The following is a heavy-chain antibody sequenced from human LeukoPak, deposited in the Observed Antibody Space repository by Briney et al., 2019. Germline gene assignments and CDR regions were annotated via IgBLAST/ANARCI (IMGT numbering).Heavy chain of an antibody. Sequence: PSETLSLTCTVSGGSISSYYWSWIRQPPGKGLEWIGYIYYSGSTNYNPSLKSRVTISVDTSKNRFSLKLSSVTAADTAVYYCASSYSGYSPFDYWGQGTLVTVSS. V-gene: IGHV4-59*08. CDR2: IYYSGST. CDR3: ASSYSGYSPFDY. D-gene: IGHD5-12*01. J-gene: IGHJ4*02. CDR1: GGSISSYY.